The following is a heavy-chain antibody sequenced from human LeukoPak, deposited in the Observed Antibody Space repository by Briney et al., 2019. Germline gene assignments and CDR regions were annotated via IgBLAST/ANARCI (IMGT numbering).Heavy chain of an antibody. CDR2: IYYSGST. CDR1: GGSISSDY. CDR3: ARGVVPAATNWFDP. Sequence: SETLSLTCTVSGGSISSDYWSWIRQPPGKGLEWIGYIYYSGSTNYNPSLKSRVTISVDTSKNQFSLKLSSVTAADTAVYYCARGVVPAATNWFDPWGQGTLVTVSS. V-gene: IGHV4-59*01. J-gene: IGHJ5*02. D-gene: IGHD2-2*01.